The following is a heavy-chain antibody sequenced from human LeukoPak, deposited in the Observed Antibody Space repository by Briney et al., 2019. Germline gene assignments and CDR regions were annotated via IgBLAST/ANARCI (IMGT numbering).Heavy chain of an antibody. CDR2: ISSSSSYI. V-gene: IGHV3-21*01. Sequence: GGSLRLSCAASGFTFSSYSINWVRQAPGKGLEWASSISSSSSYIYYADSVKGRFTISRDNAKNSLYLQMNSLRAEDTAVYYCVRDDSSGYFYYWGQGTLVTVSS. D-gene: IGHD3-22*01. CDR1: GFTFSSYS. CDR3: VRDDSSGYFYY. J-gene: IGHJ4*02.